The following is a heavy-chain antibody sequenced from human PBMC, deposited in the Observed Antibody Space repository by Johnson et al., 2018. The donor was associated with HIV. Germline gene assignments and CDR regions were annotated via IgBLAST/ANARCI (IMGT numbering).Heavy chain of an antibody. Sequence: VPLVESGGGLVQPGGSLRLSCAASGFTVSSNYMSWVRQAPGKGLEWVSVIYSGGSTYYADSVQGRFTISRDNSKNTLYLQMGSLRAEDMAVYYCARGTVCGGDCYSRAFDIWGQGTMVTVSS. CDR2: IYSGGST. D-gene: IGHD2-21*02. CDR3: ARGTVCGGDCYSRAFDI. V-gene: IGHV3-66*02. CDR1: GFTVSSNY. J-gene: IGHJ3*02.